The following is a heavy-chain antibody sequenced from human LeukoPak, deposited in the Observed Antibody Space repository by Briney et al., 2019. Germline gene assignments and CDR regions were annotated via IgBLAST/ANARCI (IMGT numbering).Heavy chain of an antibody. CDR1: GYTFTGYY. CDR2: INPNSGGT. CDR3: ARIYCSSTSCENWFDP. J-gene: IGHJ5*02. Sequence: GASVKLFCAASGYTFTGYYMHWVRQAPGQGLEWVGWINPNSGGTNYAQKFQGRVTMTRDTSINTAYMELSRLRSDDTAVYYCARIYCSSTSCENWFDPWGQGTLVTVSS. V-gene: IGHV1-2*02. D-gene: IGHD2-2*01.